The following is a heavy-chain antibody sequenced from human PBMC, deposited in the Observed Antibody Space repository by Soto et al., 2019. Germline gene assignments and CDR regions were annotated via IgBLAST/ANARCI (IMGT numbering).Heavy chain of an antibody. CDR1: GFTFKNYW. CDR3: AKGGSWGLGY. Sequence: EVQLVESGGGLVQPGGSLRLSCAASGFTFKNYWMSWLRQAPGKGLEWAANIKEDGSETYYVDSVKGRFTISRNNAKNSFYLQKDSLGGEGTAGYFLAKGGSWGLGYWGQGGLVTVSS. CDR2: IKEDGSET. D-gene: IGHD7-27*01. J-gene: IGHJ4*02. V-gene: IGHV3-7*01.